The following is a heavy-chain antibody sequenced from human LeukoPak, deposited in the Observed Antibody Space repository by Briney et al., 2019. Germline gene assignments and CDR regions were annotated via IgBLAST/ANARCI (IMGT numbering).Heavy chain of an antibody. CDR1: GFTFRSYA. J-gene: IGHJ4*02. D-gene: IGHD3-10*01. CDR3: AKDRGSGSGYYTWGIFDC. V-gene: IGHV3-30*18. Sequence: PGGSLRLSCAASGFTFRSYAMHWVRQAPGKGLKWVAVISYDEGDNKYYADSVQGRFTISRDNSKNTLYLQMNILRAEDTAVYYCAKDRGSGSGYYTWGIFDCWGRGTLVTVSS. CDR2: ISYDEGDNK.